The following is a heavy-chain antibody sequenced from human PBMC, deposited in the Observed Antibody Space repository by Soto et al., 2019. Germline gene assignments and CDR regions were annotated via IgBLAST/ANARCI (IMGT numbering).Heavy chain of an antibody. CDR2: ISYDGSNK. CDR1: GFTFSSYG. J-gene: IGHJ6*02. V-gene: IGHV3-30*18. Sequence: PVGSLRLSCAASGFTFSSYGMHWVRQAPGKGLEWVAVISYDGSNKYYADSVKGRFTISRDNSKNTLYLQMNSLRAEDTAVYYCAKDRGDYDYYYYGMDVWGQGTTVTVSS. D-gene: IGHD4-17*01. CDR3: AKDRGDYDYYYYGMDV.